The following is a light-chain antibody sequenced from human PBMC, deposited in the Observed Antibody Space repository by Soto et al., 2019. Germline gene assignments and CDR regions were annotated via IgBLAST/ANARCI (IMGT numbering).Light chain of an antibody. CDR1: SSDVGGYNY. CDR2: DVS. J-gene: IGLJ2*01. CDR3: SSYTSSSTLGGV. V-gene: IGLV2-14*01. Sequence: QSALTQPASVSGSPGQSITISCTGTSSDVGGYNYVSWYQQHPGKAPKLMIYDVSNGPSGVSNRFSGSKSGNTASLTISGLQAEDEADYYCSSYTSSSTLGGVFGGGTKLTVL.